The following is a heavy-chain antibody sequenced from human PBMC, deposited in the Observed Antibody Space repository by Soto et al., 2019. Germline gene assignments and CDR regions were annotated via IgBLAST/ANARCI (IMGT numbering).Heavy chain of an antibody. CDR3: ASSNSDFWSGCYEYYFDY. Sequence: PSETRSLTCTVYGGSVSSGSYYWSWIREPPGKGLEWIWHILYSESTNYNPSLKSRVTISVDTSKNQFSRKLSSVTAADTAVYCGASSNSDFWSGCYEYYFDYWGQGTLVTVSS. D-gene: IGHD3-3*01. V-gene: IGHV4-61*01. CDR1: GGSVSSGSYY. J-gene: IGHJ4*02. CDR2: ILYSEST.